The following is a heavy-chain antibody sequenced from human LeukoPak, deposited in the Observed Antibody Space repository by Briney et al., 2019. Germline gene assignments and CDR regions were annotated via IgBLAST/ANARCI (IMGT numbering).Heavy chain of an antibody. V-gene: IGHV4-34*01. J-gene: IGHJ4*02. CDR3: ARGRYSSGWYEGWGFDY. D-gene: IGHD6-19*01. Sequence: ETLSLTCAVYDGSFSGYYWSWIRQPPGKGLEWIGEINHSGSTNYNPSLKSRVTISVHTSKNNFSLKLSSVTAADTAVYYCARGRYSSGWYEGWGFDYWGQGTLVTVSS. CDR2: INHSGST. CDR1: DGSFSGYY.